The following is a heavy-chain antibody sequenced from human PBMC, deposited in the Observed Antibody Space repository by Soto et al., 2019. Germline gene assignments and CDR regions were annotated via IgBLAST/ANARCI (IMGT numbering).Heavy chain of an antibody. J-gene: IGHJ4*02. D-gene: IGHD6-19*01. CDR1: GDSVSSNSAA. CDR3: ARGEYSSGWNIFDY. Sequence: KQSQTLSLTCAISGDSVSSNSAAWNWIRQSPSRGLEWLGRTYYRSKWYNDYAVSVKSRITINPDTSKNQFSLQLNSVTPEDTAVYYCARGEYSSGWNIFDYWGQGTLVTVSS. V-gene: IGHV6-1*01. CDR2: TYYRSKWYN.